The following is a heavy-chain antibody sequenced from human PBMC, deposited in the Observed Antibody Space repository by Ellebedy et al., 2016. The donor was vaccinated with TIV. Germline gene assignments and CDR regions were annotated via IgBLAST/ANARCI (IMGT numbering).Heavy chain of an antibody. CDR2: ISDDGSDK. J-gene: IGHJ3*01. Sequence: GESLKISCAASGFTFRSYPMHWVRQAPGKGLEWVAVISDDGSDKSYADSVKGRITISRDNSKNSLYPQMNSLRADDTAVYYCARGDGSTFYSNNDAFDFWGRGTMVTVSS. CDR1: GFTFRSYP. D-gene: IGHD3-22*01. CDR3: ARGDGSTFYSNNDAFDF. V-gene: IGHV3-30*04.